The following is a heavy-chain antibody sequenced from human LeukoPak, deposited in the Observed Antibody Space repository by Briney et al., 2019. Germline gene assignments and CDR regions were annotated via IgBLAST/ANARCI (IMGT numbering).Heavy chain of an antibody. CDR2: ISGSGGST. Sequence: GGSLRLSCAASGFTFSSYAMSWVRQAPGKGLEWVSAISGSGGSTYYADSVKGRFTISRDNSKNTLYLQMNGLRAEDTAVYYCAKDGSYYYDSSGYYSGYYYYYMDVWGKGTTVTVSS. J-gene: IGHJ6*03. CDR1: GFTFSSYA. V-gene: IGHV3-23*01. D-gene: IGHD3-22*01. CDR3: AKDGSYYYDSSGYYSGYYYYYMDV.